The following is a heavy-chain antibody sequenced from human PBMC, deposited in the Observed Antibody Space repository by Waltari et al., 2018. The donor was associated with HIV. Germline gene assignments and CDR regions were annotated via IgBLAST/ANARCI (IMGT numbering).Heavy chain of an antibody. V-gene: IGHV4-61*02. CDR1: GGSISSGSYY. Sequence: QVQLQESGPGLVKPSQTLSLTCTVSGGSISSGSYYWSWIRQPAGKGLEWNGRIYTMGSTNYNPSRRNRVTISVDTSKNQFALKLSSVTAADTAVYYCAREGKEDYDFWSGYFFGMDVWGQGTTVTVSS. D-gene: IGHD3-3*01. J-gene: IGHJ6*02. CDR3: AREGKEDYDFWSGYFFGMDV. CDR2: IYTMGST.